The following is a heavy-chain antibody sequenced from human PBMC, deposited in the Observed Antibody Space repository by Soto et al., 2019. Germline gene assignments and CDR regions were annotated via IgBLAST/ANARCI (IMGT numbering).Heavy chain of an antibody. D-gene: IGHD2-21*01. V-gene: IGHV4-31*03. CDR2: IYYSGKT. Sequence: SETLSLTCSVSGGSISSGGYYWTWIRQHPGKGLEWIGSIYYSGKTYYNPSLKSRVVMAVDTSRNLIFLKVTSLTAADTAVYYCARAVFDYLGSLDPWGQGTLVTVSS. CDR1: GGSISSGGYY. J-gene: IGHJ5*02. CDR3: ARAVFDYLGSLDP.